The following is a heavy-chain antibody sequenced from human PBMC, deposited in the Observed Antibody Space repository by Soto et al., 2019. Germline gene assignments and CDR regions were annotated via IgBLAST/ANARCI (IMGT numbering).Heavy chain of an antibody. CDR1: GYTFTKYG. V-gene: IGHV1-18*01. J-gene: IGHJ6*02. CDR3: AREGLVLVPTTVNSDYYYYAMDV. Sequence: ASVKVSCKASGYTFTKYGISWVRQAPGQGLEWMGWISGYNGNTNYAQKYQGRITMTIDTSTTTAYMELGSLTSDDTAVYYCAREGLVLVPTTVNSDYYYYAMDVWGQGTTVTVSS. D-gene: IGHD2-2*01. CDR2: ISGYNGNT.